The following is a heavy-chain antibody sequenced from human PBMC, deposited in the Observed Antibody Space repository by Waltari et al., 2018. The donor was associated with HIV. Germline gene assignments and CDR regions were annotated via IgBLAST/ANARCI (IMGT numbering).Heavy chain of an antibody. CDR1: GFSISRYW. CDR2: MNEDGNRI. V-gene: IGHV3-74*01. CDR3: IRDMFGEYDY. J-gene: IGHJ4*02. Sequence: EVQLAASGGDPGQPGGSLRLSCAAAGFSISRYWMHWVRQTPGKGLVWVSRMNEDGNRIDYAGSVRGRFTISRDSAKNTLFLQMNSLRDEDTAMYYCIRDMFGEYDYWGQGALVTVSS. D-gene: IGHD3-10*02.